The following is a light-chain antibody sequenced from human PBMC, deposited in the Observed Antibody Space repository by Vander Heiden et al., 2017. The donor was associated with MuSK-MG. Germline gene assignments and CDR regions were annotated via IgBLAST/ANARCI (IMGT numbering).Light chain of an antibody. CDR3: QQRSDWPLT. CDR2: DAS. J-gene: IGKJ4*01. Sequence: EIVLTQSPVTLSLSPGERATLSCRASQSVSSYLAWYQQKPGQAPRLLIYDASNRAAGIPARFTGSGSGTDFTLTISSLEPEDFAVYYCQQRSDWPLTFGVGTKVEIK. V-gene: IGKV3-11*01. CDR1: QSVSSY.